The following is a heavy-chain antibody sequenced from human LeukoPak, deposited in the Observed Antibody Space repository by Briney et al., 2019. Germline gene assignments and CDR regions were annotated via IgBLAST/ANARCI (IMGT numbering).Heavy chain of an antibody. Sequence: GSLRLSCAASGFTFSDYYMSWIRQPPGKGLEWIGEINHSGSTNYNPSLKSRVTISVDTSKNQFSLKLSSVTAADTAVYYCARGVPRVRFLEWLSHFDYWGQGTLVTVSS. V-gene: IGHV4-34*01. CDR2: INHSGST. CDR3: ARGVPRVRFLEWLSHFDY. CDR1: GFTFSDYY. J-gene: IGHJ4*02. D-gene: IGHD3-3*01.